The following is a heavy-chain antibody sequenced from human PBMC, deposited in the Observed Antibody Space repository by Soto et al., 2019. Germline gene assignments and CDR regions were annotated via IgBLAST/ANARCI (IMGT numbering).Heavy chain of an antibody. V-gene: IGHV3-15*01. D-gene: IGHD3-3*01. J-gene: IGHJ5*02. Sequence: PGGSLRLSCAASGFTFSNAWMSWVRQAPGKGLEWVGRIKSKTDGGTTDYAAPVKGRFTISRDDSKNTLYLQMNSLKTEDTAVYYCKRLTIFGVVITWGQGTMVTVSS. CDR3: KRLTIFGVVIT. CDR2: IKSKTDGGTT. CDR1: GFTFSNAW.